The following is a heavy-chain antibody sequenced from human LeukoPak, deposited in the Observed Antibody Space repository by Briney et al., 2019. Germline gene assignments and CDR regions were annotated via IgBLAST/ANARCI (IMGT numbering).Heavy chain of an antibody. D-gene: IGHD1/OR15-1a*01. Sequence: GESLKISCKGSGYRFTTYWIGWVRQLPGKGLEWMGIFFPGDSDSSYSPSFQGQVTISADKSFNTAYLQWSSLKASDTAMYYCATSESQTRFDYWGQGTLVTVSS. CDR2: FFPGDSDS. V-gene: IGHV5-51*01. CDR1: GYRFTTYW. J-gene: IGHJ4*02. CDR3: ATSESQTRFDY.